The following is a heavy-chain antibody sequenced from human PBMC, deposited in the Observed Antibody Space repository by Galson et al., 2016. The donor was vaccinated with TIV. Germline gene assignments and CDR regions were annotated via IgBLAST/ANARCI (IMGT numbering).Heavy chain of an antibody. D-gene: IGHD1-14*01. V-gene: IGHV1-69*06. Sequence: SVKVSCKASGGTFSSHAIFWARQAPGHGLEWMGGIISIFGTTTYAQKFQGRVTITAESSPNTAYMDLTSLSFDETALYYCATSELQTGLYYFEYVFQGSLVIVSS. CDR1: GGTFSSHA. CDR3: ATSELQTGLYYFEY. J-gene: IGHJ4*02. CDR2: IISIFGTT.